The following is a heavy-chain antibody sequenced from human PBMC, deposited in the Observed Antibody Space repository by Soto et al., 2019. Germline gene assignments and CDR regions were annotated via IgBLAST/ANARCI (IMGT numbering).Heavy chain of an antibody. CDR1: GGSFSGYY. CDR2: INHSGST. D-gene: IGHD1-26*01. J-gene: IGHJ4*02. CDR3: ARTRRELLGPHYFDY. Sequence: QVQLQQWGAGLLKPSETLSLTCAVYGGSFSGYYWSWIRQPPGKGLEWIGEINHSGSTNYNPSLKSRVTISVDTSKNQFSLKLSSVTAADTAVYYCARTRRELLGPHYFDYWGQGTLVTVSS. V-gene: IGHV4-34*01.